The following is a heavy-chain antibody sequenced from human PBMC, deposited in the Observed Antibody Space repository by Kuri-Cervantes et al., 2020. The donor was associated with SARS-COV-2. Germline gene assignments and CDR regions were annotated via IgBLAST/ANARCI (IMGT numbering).Heavy chain of an antibody. V-gene: IGHV4-39*07. CDR1: GGSISSSSYY. J-gene: IGHJ1*01. D-gene: IGHD1-14*01. CDR3: ARSGSGEPAEYFRH. Sequence: SETLSLTCTVSGGSISSSSYYWGWIRQPPGKGLEWIGSIYYSGSTNYNPSLKSRVTISVDTSKDQFSLNLTSLTAADTAVYYCARSGSGEPAEYFRHWGQGTLVTVSS. CDR2: IYYSGST.